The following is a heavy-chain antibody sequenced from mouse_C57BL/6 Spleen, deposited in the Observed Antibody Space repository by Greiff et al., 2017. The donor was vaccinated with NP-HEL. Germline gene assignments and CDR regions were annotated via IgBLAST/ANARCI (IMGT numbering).Heavy chain of an antibody. V-gene: IGHV3-6*01. CDR2: ISYDGSN. CDR1: GYSITSGYY. CDR3: ARGVYGMDY. J-gene: IGHJ4*01. Sequence: DVKLVESGPGLVKPSQSLSLTCSVTGYSITSGYYWNWIRQFPGNKLEWMGYISYDGSNNYNPSLKNRISITRDTSKNQFFLKLNSVTTEDTATYYCARGVYGMDYWGQGTSVTVSS.